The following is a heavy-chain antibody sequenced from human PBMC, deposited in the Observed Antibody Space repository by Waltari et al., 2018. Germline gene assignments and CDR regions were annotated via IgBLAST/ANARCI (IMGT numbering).Heavy chain of an antibody. CDR3: VKDLFRLLREEMLDY. V-gene: IGHV3-30*02. CDR1: GFSFSRYG. J-gene: IGHJ4*02. D-gene: IGHD3-22*01. Sequence: QLQLVESGGGVVQPGGSLRLSCAPAGFSFSRYGMHWVRQAPGQGLEWVACMRYDGSNKYYADSVKGRFTISRDNSKNTLYLQMNSLRTEDTAVYYCVKDLFRLLREEMLDYWGQGTLVTVSS. CDR2: MRYDGSNK.